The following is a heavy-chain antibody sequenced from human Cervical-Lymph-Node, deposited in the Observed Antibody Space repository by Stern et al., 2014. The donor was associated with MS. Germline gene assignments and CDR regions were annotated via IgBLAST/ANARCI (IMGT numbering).Heavy chain of an antibody. J-gene: IGHJ4*02. CDR2: MSSTGRNI. CDR3: ARDYYFDY. V-gene: IGHV3-21*02. Sequence: EVQLVESGGGLVKPGGSLRLSCAASGFTFSSYSMNWVRLAPGKGLELVSSMSSTGRNIYYADSVKGRFTISRDSAKKSLYLQMNSLRAEDTAVYYCARDYYFDYWGQGTLVTVSS. CDR1: GFTFSSYS.